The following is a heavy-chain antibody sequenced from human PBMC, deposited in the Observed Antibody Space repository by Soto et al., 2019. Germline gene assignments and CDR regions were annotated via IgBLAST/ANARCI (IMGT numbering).Heavy chain of an antibody. CDR2: INPSGGST. CDR3: ASSYVVVTAISY. CDR1: GYTFTSYY. V-gene: IGHV1-46*01. J-gene: IGHJ4*02. D-gene: IGHD2-21*02. Sequence: ASVKVSCKASGYTFTSYYMHWVRQAPGQGLEWMGIINPSGGSTSYAQKFQGRVTMTRDMSTSTVYMELSSLRSEDTAVYYCASSYVVVTAISYWGQGTLVTVSS.